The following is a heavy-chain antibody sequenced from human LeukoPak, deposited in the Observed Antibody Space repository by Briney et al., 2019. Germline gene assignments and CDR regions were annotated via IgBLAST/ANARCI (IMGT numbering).Heavy chain of an antibody. J-gene: IGHJ4*02. CDR3: AKAPMEDSWYIHFDF. D-gene: IGHD6-13*01. Sequence: QSGGSLRLSCAASGFTFSSYGMHWVRQAPGKGLEWVAFIRYDGSNKYYADSMKGRFTISRDNSKNTLYLQINSLRVEDTAIYYCAKAPMEDSWYIHFDFWGQGTLVTVSS. CDR2: IRYDGSNK. CDR1: GFTFSSYG. V-gene: IGHV3-30*02.